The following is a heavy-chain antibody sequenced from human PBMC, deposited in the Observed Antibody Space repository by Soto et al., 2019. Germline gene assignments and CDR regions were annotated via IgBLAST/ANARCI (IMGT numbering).Heavy chain of an antibody. V-gene: IGHV1-69*02. J-gene: IGHJ6*03. Sequence: QVQLVQSGAEVKKPGSSVKVSCKASGGTFSSYTISWVRQAPGHGLEWMGRIIPILGIANYAQKFQGRVTITADKSTSTDYQELSSLRSEDTAVYYCARGGQCLVQPPPGYYYDYMDVCGKGTTVTVSS. D-gene: IGHD6-19*01. CDR3: ARGGQCLVQPPPGYYYDYMDV. CDR2: IIPILGIA. CDR1: GGTFSSYT.